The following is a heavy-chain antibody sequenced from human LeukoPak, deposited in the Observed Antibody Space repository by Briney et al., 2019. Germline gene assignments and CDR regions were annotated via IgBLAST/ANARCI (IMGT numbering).Heavy chain of an antibody. CDR2: ISSSGTSI. CDR1: GLTIRDHY. J-gene: IGHJ5*02. V-gene: IGHV3-11*04. Sequence: GGSLRLSCAASGLTIRDHYMSWIRQAPGKGQEWVAYISSSGTSIQYADSVKGRFTISRDNAKNSLYLQMNSLRAEDTAVYYCASLTSGSYDWFDPWGQGTLVTVSS. D-gene: IGHD1-26*01. CDR3: ASLTSGSYDWFDP.